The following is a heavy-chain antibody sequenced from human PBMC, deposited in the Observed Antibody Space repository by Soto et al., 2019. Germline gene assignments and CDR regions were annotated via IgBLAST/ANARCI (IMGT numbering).Heavy chain of an antibody. CDR3: ARRFEYGMGV. Sequence: SETLSLTCTVSGGSISSSSYYWGWIRQPPGKGLEWIGSIYYSGSTYYNPSLKSRVTISVDTSKNQFSLKLSSVTAADTAVYYCARRFEYGMGVWGQGTTVTVSS. V-gene: IGHV4-39*01. CDR1: GGSISSSSYY. J-gene: IGHJ6*02. CDR2: IYYSGST.